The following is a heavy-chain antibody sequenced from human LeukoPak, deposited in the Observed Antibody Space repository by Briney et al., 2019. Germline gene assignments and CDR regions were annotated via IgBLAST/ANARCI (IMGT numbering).Heavy chain of an antibody. Sequence: SVKVSCKASGGTFSSYAISWVRQAPGQGLEWMGRIIPILGIANYAQKFQGRVTITADKSTSTAYMELSSLRSEDTAVYYCAAREAAVGAFDIWGQGTMVTVSS. D-gene: IGHD1-26*01. CDR1: GGTFSSYA. CDR2: IIPILGIA. V-gene: IGHV1-69*04. CDR3: AAREAAVGAFDI. J-gene: IGHJ3*02.